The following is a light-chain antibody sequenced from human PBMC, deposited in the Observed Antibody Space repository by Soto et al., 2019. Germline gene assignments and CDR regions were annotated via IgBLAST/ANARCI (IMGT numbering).Light chain of an antibody. J-gene: IGLJ1*01. Sequence: QSALTQHASVSGSPGQSITISCTGTSSDVGGYNYVSWYQQHPGKAPKLIIYEVSNRPSGVSNRFSGSKSGNTASLTISGLQAEDEADYYCSSYTSSVTLDVFGTGTKLTVL. V-gene: IGLV2-14*01. CDR1: SSDVGGYNY. CDR2: EVS. CDR3: SSYTSSVTLDV.